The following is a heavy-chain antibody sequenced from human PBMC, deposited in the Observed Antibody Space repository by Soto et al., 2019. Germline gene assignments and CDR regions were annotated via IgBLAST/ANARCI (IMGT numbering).Heavy chain of an antibody. Sequence: GGSLRLSCAASGFTFSSYGMHWVRQAPGKGLEWVAVISYDGSNKYYGDSVKGRFTISRDNSKNTLYLQMNSLRVEDTAVYYCANSRPGYSSSWPHDYWGQGTLVTVSS. V-gene: IGHV3-30*18. CDR2: ISYDGSNK. J-gene: IGHJ4*02. CDR3: ANSRPGYSSSWPHDY. CDR1: GFTFSSYG. D-gene: IGHD6-13*01.